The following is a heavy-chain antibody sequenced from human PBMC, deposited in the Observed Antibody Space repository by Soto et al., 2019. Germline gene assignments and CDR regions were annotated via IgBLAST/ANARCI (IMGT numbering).Heavy chain of an antibody. CDR2: IFSGGTT. V-gene: IGHV3-53*02. CDR3: ARETVPPSYHYYDC. J-gene: IGHJ4*02. CDR1: GFTVTSNY. D-gene: IGHD2-2*01. Sequence: EVQLVETGGGLIQPGVSLRLSCAASGFTVTSNYMSWVRQAPGRGLEWVSTIFSGGTTHYADSVKGRFTISRDSSKNTLYLQMNSLRAEDTAIYYCARETVPPSYHYYDCWGQGTLVTVSS.